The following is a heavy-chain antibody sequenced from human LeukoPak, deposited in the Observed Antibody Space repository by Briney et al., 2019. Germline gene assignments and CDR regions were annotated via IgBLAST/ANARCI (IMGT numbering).Heavy chain of an antibody. D-gene: IGHD3-16*02. CDR2: INHSGST. CDR3: ARGTPIYDYVSGSYHFDY. V-gene: IGHV4-34*01. Sequence: SETLSLTCAVYGGSFSGYYWSWIRQPPGKELEWIGEINHSGSTNYNPSLKSRVTISVDTSKNQFSLKLSSVTAADTAVYYCARGTPIYDYVSGSYHFDYWGQGTLVTVSS. CDR1: GGSFSGYY. J-gene: IGHJ4*02.